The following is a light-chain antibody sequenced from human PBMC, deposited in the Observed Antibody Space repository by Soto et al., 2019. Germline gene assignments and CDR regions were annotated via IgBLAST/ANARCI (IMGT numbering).Light chain of an antibody. Sequence: EIVMTQSPVTLSLFPGGRTTLSCRASPRLSNTYISWYQQNPGQAPRLLIYGASTRATGIPARFSGSGSGTDFTLTISSLQPEDFALYYCHQDFDLPLTFGGGTKVDIK. CDR1: PRLSNTY. CDR2: GAS. CDR3: HQDFDLPLT. V-gene: IGKV3D-7*01. J-gene: IGKJ4*01.